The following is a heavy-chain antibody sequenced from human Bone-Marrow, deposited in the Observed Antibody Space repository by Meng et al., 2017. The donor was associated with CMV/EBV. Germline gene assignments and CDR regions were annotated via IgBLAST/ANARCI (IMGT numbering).Heavy chain of an antibody. CDR1: GFTFSSYG. CDR3: ASILTSGTTVTPFDI. CDR2: IWYDGSNK. Sequence: GESLKISCAASGFTFSSYGMHWVRQAPGKGLEWVAVIWYDGSNKYYADSVKGRFTISRDNSKNTLYLQMNSLRAEDTALYYCASILTSGTTVTPFDIWGQGTMVTVSS. J-gene: IGHJ3*02. D-gene: IGHD4-17*01. V-gene: IGHV3-30*02.